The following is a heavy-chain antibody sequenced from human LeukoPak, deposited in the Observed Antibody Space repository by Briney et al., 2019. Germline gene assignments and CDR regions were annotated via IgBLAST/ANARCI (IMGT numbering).Heavy chain of an antibody. Sequence: GGSLRLSCAASGFTFSRYWMSWVRQAPGKGLEWVANIKPDGSEKYYVDSVKGRFTISRDNAKNSLYLQMNSLRAEDTAVFYCARGRGLDYCGQGTLVTVSS. CDR3: ARGRGLDY. V-gene: IGHV3-7*01. CDR2: IKPDGSEK. J-gene: IGHJ4*02. CDR1: GFTFSRYW.